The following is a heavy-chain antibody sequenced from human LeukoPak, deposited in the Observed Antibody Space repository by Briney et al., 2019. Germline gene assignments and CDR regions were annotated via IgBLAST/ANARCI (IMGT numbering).Heavy chain of an antibody. Sequence: GGSLRLSCAASGFTFSSYIMNWVRQAPGKGLEWVSSISSSSSYIYYADSVKGRFTISRDNAKNSLYLQMNSLRAEDTAVYYCARVQDILTGYYFDYWGQGTLVTVSS. CDR3: ARVQDILTGYYFDY. D-gene: IGHD3-9*01. CDR1: GFTFSSYI. J-gene: IGHJ4*02. V-gene: IGHV3-21*01. CDR2: ISSSSSYI.